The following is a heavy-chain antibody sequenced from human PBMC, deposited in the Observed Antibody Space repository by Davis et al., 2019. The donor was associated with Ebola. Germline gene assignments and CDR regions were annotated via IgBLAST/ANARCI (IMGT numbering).Heavy chain of an antibody. V-gene: IGHV3-72*01. CDR2: TANKANSYTT. CDR1: GSTFSDQY. D-gene: IGHD5-12*01. J-gene: IGHJ3*02. CDR3: TRGYSGLSAYALDI. Sequence: GESLKISCVGSGSTFSDQYIDWVRQAPGKGPEWVGRTANKANSYTTEYAASVKGRFTISRDDSKNSVYLQMNSLKTEDTAVYYCTRGYSGLSAYALDIWGQETIVTVSS.